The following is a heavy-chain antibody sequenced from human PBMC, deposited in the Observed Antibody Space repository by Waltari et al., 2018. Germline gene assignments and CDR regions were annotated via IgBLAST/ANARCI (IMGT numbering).Heavy chain of an antibody. J-gene: IGHJ5*02. CDR3: AKGGWPAVSTGCFGP. Sequence: EVQLVESGGGFVLPGGSLRLSCAASGLSVSDQFVSWVRQSPGKGLEWVAVIDRNGDTHFADSVKGRFTLSKDNANNTVHLHMTSLRVDDTAVYYCAKGGWPAVSTGCFGPWGLGTLVTVSS. V-gene: IGHV3-53*01. CDR2: IDRNGDT. D-gene: IGHD6-19*01. CDR1: GLSVSDQF.